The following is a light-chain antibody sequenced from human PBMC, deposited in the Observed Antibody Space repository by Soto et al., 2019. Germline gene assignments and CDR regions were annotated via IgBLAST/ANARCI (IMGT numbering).Light chain of an antibody. CDR1: QNILYSPNNKNY. Sequence: DIVMTQSPDSLAVSLGERATINCKSIQNILYSPNNKNYLAWYQQKPGQPPKLLTYWASTRQSGVPDRFSGSGSETDFTRTISSVQSEDVAVYYCLQYYNSYTFGQGTKLEI. CDR2: WAS. CDR3: LQYYNSYT. V-gene: IGKV4-1*01. J-gene: IGKJ2*01.